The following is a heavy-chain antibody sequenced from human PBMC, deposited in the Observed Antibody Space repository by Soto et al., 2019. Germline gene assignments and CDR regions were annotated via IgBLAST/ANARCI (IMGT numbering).Heavy chain of an antibody. CDR3: AKDPGTMVWGALYYFDY. D-gene: IGHD3-10*01. Sequence: GGSLRLSCAASGFTFSSYSMSWVRQAPGKGLEWVSAISGSGGSTYYADSVKGGFTISRDNSKNTLYLQMNSLRAEDTAVYYCAKDPGTMVWGALYYFDYWGQGTLVTVSS. J-gene: IGHJ4*02. CDR1: GFTFSSYS. CDR2: ISGSGGST. V-gene: IGHV3-23*01.